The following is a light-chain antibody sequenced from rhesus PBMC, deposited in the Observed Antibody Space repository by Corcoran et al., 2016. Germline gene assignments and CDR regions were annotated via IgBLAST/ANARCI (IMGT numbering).Light chain of an antibody. CDR2: EAS. J-gene: IGKJ2*01. V-gene: IGKV1-94*01. Sequence: IQMTQSPSSLSASVGDRVTVSCRASQVIDKELNWYQEKPGKAPTLMLYEASSLQPGGSTRFSGSGFGTDFTLTSTSLQPEDVATDYCLQDYTTPYSFGQGTKVEIK. CDR3: LQDYTTPYS. CDR1: QVIDKE.